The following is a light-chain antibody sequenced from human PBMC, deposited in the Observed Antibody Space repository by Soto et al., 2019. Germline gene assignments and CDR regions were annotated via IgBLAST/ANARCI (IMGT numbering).Light chain of an antibody. J-gene: IGKJ2*01. CDR3: LQDYIYTPT. Sequence: AIQMTQSPSSLAASVGDRVTITCRASQGIRNDLGWYQQKPGKAPKLLIYAASSLETGVPSRFSGSGSGTDFTLTISSLQPEDFATYYCLQDYIYTPTFGQGTKLEIK. CDR1: QGIRND. CDR2: AAS. V-gene: IGKV1-6*01.